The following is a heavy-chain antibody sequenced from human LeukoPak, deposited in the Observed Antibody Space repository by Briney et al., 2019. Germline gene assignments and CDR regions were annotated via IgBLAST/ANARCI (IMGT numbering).Heavy chain of an antibody. Sequence: ASVSVSSKASGYTFTSYDINWVRQATGQGLEWVGWMNPNSGNTGYAQKFQGRVTMTRNTSISTAYMGLSSLRSEDTAVYYCARGSSNDYGDSPVDYWGQGTLVTVSS. D-gene: IGHD4-17*01. V-gene: IGHV1-8*01. CDR2: MNPNSGNT. CDR1: GYTFTSYD. CDR3: ARGSSNDYGDSPVDY. J-gene: IGHJ4*02.